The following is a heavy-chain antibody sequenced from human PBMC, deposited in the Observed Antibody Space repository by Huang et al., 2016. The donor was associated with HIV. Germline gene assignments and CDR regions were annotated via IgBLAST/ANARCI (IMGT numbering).Heavy chain of an antibody. CDR2: ISSSESTI. V-gene: IGHV3-48*01. CDR3: ARDLPGGITGVTVGLDY. CDR1: GFTFYTYS. Sequence: EVQLVESGGGVVQPGGSLRLSCVSSGFTFYTYSMNWGRQAPGKGLEWLSKISSSESTIYYADTVKGRFTISRDNAKNSLYLQMNSRRAEDTAVYYCARDLPGGITGVTVGLDYWGQGTLVSVSS. J-gene: IGHJ4*02. D-gene: IGHD1-20*01.